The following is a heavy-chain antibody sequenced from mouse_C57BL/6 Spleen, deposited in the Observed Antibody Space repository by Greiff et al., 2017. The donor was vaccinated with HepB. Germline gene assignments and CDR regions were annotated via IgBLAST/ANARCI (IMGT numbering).Heavy chain of an antibody. D-gene: IGHD2-4*01. CDR2: IYPSDSET. CDR1: GYTFTSYW. J-gene: IGHJ2*01. Sequence: QVQLQQPGAELVRPGSSVKLSCKASGYTFTSYWMDWVEQRPGQGLEWIGNIYPSDSETHYNQKFKDKATLTVDKSSSTAYMQLSSLTSEDSAVYYCARNERLRGYFDYWGQGTTLTVSS. V-gene: IGHV1-61*01. CDR3: ARNERLRGYFDY.